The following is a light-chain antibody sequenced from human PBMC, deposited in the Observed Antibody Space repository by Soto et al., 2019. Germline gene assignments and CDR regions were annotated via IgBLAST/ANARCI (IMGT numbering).Light chain of an antibody. V-gene: IGLV2-8*01. CDR2: EVT. CDR3: SSYAASNNFYFV. CDR1: SSDVGGYNY. J-gene: IGLJ3*02. Sequence: LTQPHSVSGSPGQSVTISCTGTSSDVGGYNYVSWYQQYPGRAPKLMIYEVTKRPSGVPDRFSGSKSGNTASLTVSGLQAEDEADYYCSSYAASNNFYFVFGGGTKLTVL.